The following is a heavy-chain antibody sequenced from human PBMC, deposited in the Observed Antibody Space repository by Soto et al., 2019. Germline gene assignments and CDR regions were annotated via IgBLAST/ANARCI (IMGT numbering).Heavy chain of an antibody. CDR3: TTGTAVAIYNFDY. CDR1: GFSFSNAW. D-gene: IGHD5-18*01. CDR2: IKTRTDGGTT. Sequence: EVQLVESGGGLVKPGGSLRLSCAASGFSFSNAWMSWVRQAPGKGLEWVGRIKTRTDGGTTDYATPVKGRFTISRDDSNNTRFLQMNSLNTEDAAVYYCTTGTAVAIYNFDYWGQGTLVTVSS. J-gene: IGHJ4*02. V-gene: IGHV3-15*01.